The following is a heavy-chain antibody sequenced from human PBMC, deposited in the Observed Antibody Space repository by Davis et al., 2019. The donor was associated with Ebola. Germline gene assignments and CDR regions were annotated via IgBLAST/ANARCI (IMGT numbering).Heavy chain of an antibody. J-gene: IGHJ4*02. D-gene: IGHD3-3*01. CDR3: AKDLRAKIFGVAPDY. V-gene: IGHV3-30*18. CDR1: GFTVSSNY. Sequence: GESLKISCAASGFTVSSNYMSWVRQAPGKGLEWVAVISYDGSNKYYADSVKGRFTISRDNAKNTLYLQMNSLRAEDTAVYYCAKDLRAKIFGVAPDYWGQGTLVTVSS. CDR2: ISYDGSNK.